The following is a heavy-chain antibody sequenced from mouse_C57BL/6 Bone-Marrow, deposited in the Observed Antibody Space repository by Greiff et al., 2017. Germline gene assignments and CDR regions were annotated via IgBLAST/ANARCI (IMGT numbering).Heavy chain of an antibody. D-gene: IGHD1-1*02. CDR3: AREPHCYGYWYFDV. Sequence: QVQLQQSGAELARPGASVKMSCKASGYTFTSYTMHWVKQRPGQGLEWIGYINPSSGYTKYNQKFKDKATLTADKSSSTAYMQLSSLTSEVSAVYYCAREPHCYGYWYFDVWGTGTTVTVSA. CDR2: INPSSGYT. J-gene: IGHJ1*03. CDR1: GYTFTSYT. V-gene: IGHV1-4*01.